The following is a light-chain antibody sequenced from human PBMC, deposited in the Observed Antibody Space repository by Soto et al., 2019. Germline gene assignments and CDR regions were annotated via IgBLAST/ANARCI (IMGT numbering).Light chain of an antibody. V-gene: IGKV3-15*01. CDR2: GAS. J-gene: IGKJ1*01. Sequence: EIVMTQSPATLSVSPGERATLSCRASQSVSSNLAWYQQKPGQAPRLLIYGASTRATGIPARFSGSRSGTEFTHTISSLQSEDFAVYYCQQYNNWPRTCGQGTKVEI. CDR3: QQYNNWPRT. CDR1: QSVSSN.